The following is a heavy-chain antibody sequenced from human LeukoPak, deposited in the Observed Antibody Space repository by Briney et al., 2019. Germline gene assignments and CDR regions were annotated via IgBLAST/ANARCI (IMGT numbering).Heavy chain of an antibody. CDR1: GYTFTSYA. J-gene: IGHJ4*02. CDR3: ARVGYSYGYTYLDY. V-gene: IGHV1-3*01. Sequence: GASVKVSCKASGYTFTSYAMHWVRQAPGQRGEWMGWINAGNGNTKYSQKFQGRVTITRDTSASTAYMELSSLRYGDTAVYYCARVGYSYGYTYLDYWGQGTLVTVSS. D-gene: IGHD5-18*01. CDR2: INAGNGNT.